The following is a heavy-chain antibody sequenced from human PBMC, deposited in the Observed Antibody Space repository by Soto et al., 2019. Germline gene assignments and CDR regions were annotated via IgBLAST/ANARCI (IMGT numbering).Heavy chain of an antibody. D-gene: IGHD3-22*01. V-gene: IGHV5-10-1*01. Sequence: GESLKISCKGSGYSFAGYWITWVRQKPGKGLEWMGRIDPSDSQTYYSPSFRGHVIISVTKSITTVFLQWSGLRASDTAMYYCARQIYDSDTGPNFQYYFDSWGQGTPVTVSS. CDR1: GYSFAGYW. CDR3: ARQIYDSDTGPNFQYYFDS. CDR2: IDPSDSQT. J-gene: IGHJ4*02.